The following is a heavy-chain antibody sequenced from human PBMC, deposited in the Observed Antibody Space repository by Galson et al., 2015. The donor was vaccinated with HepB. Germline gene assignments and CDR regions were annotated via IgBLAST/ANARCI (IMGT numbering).Heavy chain of an antibody. J-gene: IGHJ6*03. CDR3: ARDLYGDPTHYMDV. D-gene: IGHD4-17*01. Sequence: SLRLSCAASGFTFSSYWMSWVRQAPGKGLEWVANIKQDGSEKYYVDSVKGRFTISRDNAKNSLYLQMNSLRAEDTAVYYCARDLYGDPTHYMDVWGKGTTVTVSS. CDR1: GFTFSSYW. CDR2: IKQDGSEK. V-gene: IGHV3-7*03.